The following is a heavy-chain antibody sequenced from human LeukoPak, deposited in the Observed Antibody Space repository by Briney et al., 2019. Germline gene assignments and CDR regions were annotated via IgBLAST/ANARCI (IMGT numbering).Heavy chain of an antibody. CDR1: GFTFSSYW. Sequence: GGSLRLSCAASGFTFSSYWMHWVRQAPGKGLVWVSRITNDGSKTTYTDSVKGRFTISRDNAKNMLYLQMNSLRAEDTAVYYCAKIAFDSSGYSWGQGTLVTVSS. CDR2: ITNDGSKT. J-gene: IGHJ4*02. V-gene: IGHV3-74*01. D-gene: IGHD3-22*01. CDR3: AKIAFDSSGYS.